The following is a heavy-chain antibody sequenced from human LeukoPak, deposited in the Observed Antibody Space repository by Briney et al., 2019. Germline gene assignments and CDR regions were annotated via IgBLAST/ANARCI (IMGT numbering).Heavy chain of an antibody. V-gene: IGHV1-24*01. D-gene: IGHD3-22*01. Sequence: ASVKVSCKVSGYTLTELSMHWVRQAPGKGLEWMGGFYPEDGETIYAQKFQGRVTMTEDTSTDTAYMELSSLRSEDTAVYYCATYYDSSGYYYVGYFDYWGQGTLVTVSS. CDR3: ATYYDSSGYYYVGYFDY. CDR2: FYPEDGET. CDR1: GYTLTELS. J-gene: IGHJ4*02.